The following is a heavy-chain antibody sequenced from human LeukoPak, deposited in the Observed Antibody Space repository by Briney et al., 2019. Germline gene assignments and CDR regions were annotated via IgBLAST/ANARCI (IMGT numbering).Heavy chain of an antibody. CDR1: GFTFSKFA. V-gene: IGHV3-23*01. CDR2: ISDSGGST. J-gene: IGHJ4*02. Sequence: PGGSLRLSCAASGFTFSKFAVNWVRQAPGKGLEWVSAISDSGGSTYYADSLTGRFTISRENSKNTLYLQMHSLRAEDTAVYYCAKGGGWLYYFDYWGQGTPVTVSS. D-gene: IGHD6-19*01. CDR3: AKGGGWLYYFDY.